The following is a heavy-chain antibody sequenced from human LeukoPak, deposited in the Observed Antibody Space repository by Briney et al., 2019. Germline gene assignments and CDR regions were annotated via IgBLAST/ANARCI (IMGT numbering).Heavy chain of an antibody. V-gene: IGHV3-30*19. Sequence: PGGSLGLSCAASGFTFSGSALQWFRKAPGKGLEWVAVISYDGSNKYYADSVKGRFTISRDNSKNTLYLQMNSLRAEDTAVYYCARDGDSGYDYAGYYFDYWGQGTLVTVSS. D-gene: IGHD5-12*01. J-gene: IGHJ4*02. CDR1: GFTFSGSA. CDR2: ISYDGSNK. CDR3: ARDGDSGYDYAGYYFDY.